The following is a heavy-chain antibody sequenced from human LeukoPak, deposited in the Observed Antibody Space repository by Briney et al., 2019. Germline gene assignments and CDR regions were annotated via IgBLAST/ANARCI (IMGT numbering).Heavy chain of an antibody. CDR3: ARRRIVGSIDDAFDI. Sequence: GGSLRLSCAASGFTFSSYAMHWVRQAPGKGLEWAAVISSDGNTQYYADSVEGRFTISRDNSDNTLYLQMNSLRADDTAIYYCARRRIVGSIDDAFDIWGQGTMVTLSS. J-gene: IGHJ3*02. CDR2: ISSDGNTQ. CDR1: GFTFSSYA. D-gene: IGHD1-26*01. V-gene: IGHV3-30-3*01.